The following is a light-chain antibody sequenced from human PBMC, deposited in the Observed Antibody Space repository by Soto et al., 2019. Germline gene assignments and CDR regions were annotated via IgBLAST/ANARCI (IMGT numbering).Light chain of an antibody. CDR1: QSVSSN. V-gene: IGKV3-15*01. J-gene: IGKJ2*01. CDR2: GAS. Sequence: EIVMTQSPATLSVSPGERATLSCRASQSVSSNLAWYQQKPGQAPRLLIYGASTRATGIPARFSGSWSGTEFTLPISSLQSEDFAVYYCHQYNNWPPYTFGQGNKLEIK. CDR3: HQYNNWPPYT.